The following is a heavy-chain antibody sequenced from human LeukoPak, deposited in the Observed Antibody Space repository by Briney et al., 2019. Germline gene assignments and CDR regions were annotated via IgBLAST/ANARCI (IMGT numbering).Heavy chain of an antibody. Sequence: GGSLRLSCAASGFTVSSNYMSWVRQAPGKGLDWVSVIYSGGSTYYADSVKGRFTISRDNSKNTLYLQMNSLRAEDTAVYYCATAVTSGIAVAVYYYYMDVWGKGTTVTVSS. V-gene: IGHV3-66*02. D-gene: IGHD6-19*01. J-gene: IGHJ6*03. CDR2: IYSGGST. CDR1: GFTVSSNY. CDR3: ATAVTSGIAVAVYYYYMDV.